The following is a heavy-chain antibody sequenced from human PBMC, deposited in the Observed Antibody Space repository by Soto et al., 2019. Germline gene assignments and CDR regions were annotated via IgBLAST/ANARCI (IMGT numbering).Heavy chain of an antibody. V-gene: IGHV1-18*01. Sequence: ASVKVSFKSAGSTFTSYRLSWVGQAPGQGLEWMGWISAYNGNTNYAQKLQGRVTMTTDTSTSTAYMELRSLRSDDTAVYYCARDPNTYSSYNWFDPWGQGTLVTVSS. D-gene: IGHD6-6*01. CDR1: GSTFTSYR. J-gene: IGHJ5*02. CDR3: ARDPNTYSSYNWFDP. CDR2: ISAYNGNT.